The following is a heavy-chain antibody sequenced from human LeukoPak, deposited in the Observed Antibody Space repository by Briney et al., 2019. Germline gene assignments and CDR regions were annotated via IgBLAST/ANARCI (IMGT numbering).Heavy chain of an antibody. D-gene: IGHD1-26*01. CDR1: GFTFRSYS. CDR2: ISSSSSYI. Sequence: GGSLRLSCAASGFTFRSYSMNWVRQAPGKGLEWVSSISSSSSYIYYADSVKGRFTISRDNAKNSLYLQMNSLRAEDTAVYYCARDVSRGSYTDAFDIWGQGTMVTVSS. CDR3: ARDVSRGSYTDAFDI. J-gene: IGHJ3*02. V-gene: IGHV3-21*01.